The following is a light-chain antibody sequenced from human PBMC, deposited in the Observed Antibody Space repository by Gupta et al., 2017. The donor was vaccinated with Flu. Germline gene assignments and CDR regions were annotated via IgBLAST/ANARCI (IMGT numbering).Light chain of an antibody. V-gene: IGLV1-51*02. J-gene: IGLJ3*02. Sequence: QSVLTQPPSVSAAPGQKVTISCSASSPNIGNIYVTWYQQFPGTDPKRRIYETNRRPSGIPDRCSGAKSGASETLGITGRQTGDEDDEYCASWDNRLSAKVFGGGTKVTVL. CDR3: ASWDNRLSAKV. CDR1: SPNIGNIY. CDR2: ETN.